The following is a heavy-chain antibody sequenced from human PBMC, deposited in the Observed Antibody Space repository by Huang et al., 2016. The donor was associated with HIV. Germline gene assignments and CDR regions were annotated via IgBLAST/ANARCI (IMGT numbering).Heavy chain of an antibody. CDR1: GGTLSSYS. D-gene: IGHD5-12*01. J-gene: IGHJ4*02. CDR2: ILPMFGIA. V-gene: IGHV1-69*13. Sequence: QVQLVQSGAEVKKPGSSVKVSCKASGGTLSSYSISWVRQAPGQGPEWMGGILPMFGIANYAQKFQGWVTITADESMSTAYMELSSLRSEDTAVYYCARGEGVEMATMYYFDYWGQGTLVTVSS. CDR3: ARGEGVEMATMYYFDY.